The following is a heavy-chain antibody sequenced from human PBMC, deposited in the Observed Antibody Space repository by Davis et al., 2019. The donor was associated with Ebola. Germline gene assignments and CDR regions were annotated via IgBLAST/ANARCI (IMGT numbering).Heavy chain of an antibody. CDR2: IKQDGSEK. CDR3: ARRGGKWELLNFDY. J-gene: IGHJ4*02. Sequence: GESLKISCAASGFTFSAYWMSWVRQAPGKGLEWVSNIKQDGSEKYYVDSVKGRFPISRDNAKNSLYLQMSSLRAEDTAVYYCARRGGKWELLNFDYWGQGTLVTVSS. CDR1: GFTFSAYW. V-gene: IGHV3-7*03. D-gene: IGHD1-26*01.